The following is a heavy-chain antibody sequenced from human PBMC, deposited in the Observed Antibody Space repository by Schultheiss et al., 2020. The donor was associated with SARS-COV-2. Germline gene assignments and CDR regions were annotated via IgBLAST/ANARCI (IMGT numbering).Heavy chain of an antibody. CDR2: IDRDSATI. CDR3: ARAPNRLPGWPFDL. J-gene: IGHJ2*01. CDR1: GFTFSSYG. D-gene: IGHD2-15*01. Sequence: GGSLRLSCAASGFTFSSYGMHWVRQAPGKGLEWVAYIDRDSATIHYADSVKGRFTISRDNAKNSLYLQMNSLRAEDTAVYYCARAPNRLPGWPFDLWGRGTLVTVSS. V-gene: IGHV3-48*04.